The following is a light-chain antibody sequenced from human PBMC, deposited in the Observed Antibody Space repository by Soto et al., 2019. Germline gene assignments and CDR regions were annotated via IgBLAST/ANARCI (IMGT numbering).Light chain of an antibody. CDR2: GAS. J-gene: IGKJ5*01. Sequence: EIVMTQSPATLSVSPGERATLSCRASQSVSSNLAWYQQKPGQAPRLLIYGASPRATGIPARFSGSGSGTECTLTISSLQSEDFAVYYCQQYNNWLITCGQGTRLEIK. CDR3: QQYNNWLIT. V-gene: IGKV3-15*01. CDR1: QSVSSN.